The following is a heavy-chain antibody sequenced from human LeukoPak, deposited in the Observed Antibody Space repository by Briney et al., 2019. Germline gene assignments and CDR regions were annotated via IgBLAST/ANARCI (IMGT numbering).Heavy chain of an antibody. Sequence: ASVKVSCKASGYTFTINHIHWVRQAPGQGLEWMGVINPSGDSTTYAQNFQGRVTMTRDTSTSTVYMELRSLRSEDTAIYYCAKLAASDTGETYWGQGTLVTVSS. D-gene: IGHD6-13*01. J-gene: IGHJ4*02. CDR2: INPSGDST. V-gene: IGHV1-46*01. CDR3: AKLAASDTGETY. CDR1: GYTFTINH.